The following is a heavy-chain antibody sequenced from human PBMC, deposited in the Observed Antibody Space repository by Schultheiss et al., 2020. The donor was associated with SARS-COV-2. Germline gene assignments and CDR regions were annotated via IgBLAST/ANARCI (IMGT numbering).Heavy chain of an antibody. CDR1: GESFNGFS. CDR3: SRGRTSVIPSPVLGLGPHYFSYYMDV. V-gene: IGHV4-34*01. D-gene: IGHD4-11*01. Sequence: SETLSLTCAVYGESFNGFSWTWIRQSPGKGLEWIGQVSHSGGTHYSPPLKRRVTISVDTSKSQFSLRLRSVTAADTAIYFCSRGRTSVIPSPVLGLGPHYFSYYMDVWGKGTTVTVSS. CDR2: VSHSGGT. J-gene: IGHJ6*03.